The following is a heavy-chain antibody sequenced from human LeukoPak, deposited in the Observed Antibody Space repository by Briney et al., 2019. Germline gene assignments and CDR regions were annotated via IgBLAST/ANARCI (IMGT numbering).Heavy chain of an antibody. D-gene: IGHD1-26*01. CDR1: GYTFTSYY. J-gene: IGHJ5*02. CDR3: ARGSPSKWELPNRNWFDP. V-gene: IGHV1-46*01. CDR2: INPSGGST. Sequence: GASVKVSCKASGYTFTSYYMHWVRQAPGQGLEWMGIINPSGGSTSYAQKFQGRVTMTRDTSTSTVYMELSSLGSEDTAVYYCARGSPSKWELPNRNWFDPWGQGTLVTVSS.